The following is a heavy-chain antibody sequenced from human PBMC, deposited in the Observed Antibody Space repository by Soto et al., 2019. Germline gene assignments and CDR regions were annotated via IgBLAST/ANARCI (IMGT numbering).Heavy chain of an antibody. D-gene: IGHD4-17*01. CDR1: GFTFSSYS. CDR2: ISSSSSYI. CDR3: AREGGGDYLYYYYGMDV. J-gene: IGHJ6*02. Sequence: EVQLVESGGGLVKPGGSLRLSCAASGFTFSSYSMNWVRQAPGKGLEWVSSISSSSSYIYYADSVKGRFTISRDNAKNSLYLQMNSQRAEDTAVYYCAREGGGDYLYYYYGMDVWGQGTTVTVSS. V-gene: IGHV3-21*01.